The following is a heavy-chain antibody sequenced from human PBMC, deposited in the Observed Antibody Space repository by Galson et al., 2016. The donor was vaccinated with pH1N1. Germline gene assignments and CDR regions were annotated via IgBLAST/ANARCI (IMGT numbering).Heavy chain of an antibody. V-gene: IGHV3-9*01. D-gene: IGHD3-10*01. CDR1: GFSFNDYA. J-gene: IGHJ5*02. CDR2: TSWSTGMK. CDR3: AKDLVPFGSGSLAH. Sequence: SLRLSCAGSGFSFNDYAMHWVRQPPGKGLEWITGTSWSTGMKGYADSVKGRFTISRDNARNSLYLEMNSLRPEDTAFYYCAKDLVPFGSGSLAHWGQGILVTVSS.